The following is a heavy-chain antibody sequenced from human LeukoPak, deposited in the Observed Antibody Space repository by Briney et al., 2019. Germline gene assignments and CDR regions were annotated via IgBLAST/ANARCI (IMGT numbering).Heavy chain of an antibody. V-gene: IGHV3-23*01. J-gene: IGHJ4*02. D-gene: IGHD3-10*01. CDR3: AKAPTNIWFGENLDF. CDR2: ISDSGTGT. Sequence: PGGSLRLSCAASGLTFSSYAMSWGRQAPGKGLEWVSAISDSGTGTYYADSVKGRFTISRDNSKNTLYMQMNSLRAEDTAAYYCAKAPTNIWFGENLDFRGQGTLVTVSS. CDR1: GLTFSSYA.